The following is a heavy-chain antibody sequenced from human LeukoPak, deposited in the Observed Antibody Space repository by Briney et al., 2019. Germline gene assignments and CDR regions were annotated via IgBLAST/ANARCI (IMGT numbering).Heavy chain of an antibody. CDR1: GFTFSAHW. CDR2: IKEDGSEK. J-gene: IGHJ4*02. D-gene: IGHD1-26*01. Sequence: GGPLRLSCAASGFTFSAHWMSWVRQAPGKGLEWVANIKEDGSEKYYVDSVRGRFTISRDNAKNSLYLQMNSLRAEDTAVYYCARGGAAPDYWGQGTLVTVSS. CDR3: ARGGAAPDY. V-gene: IGHV3-7*01.